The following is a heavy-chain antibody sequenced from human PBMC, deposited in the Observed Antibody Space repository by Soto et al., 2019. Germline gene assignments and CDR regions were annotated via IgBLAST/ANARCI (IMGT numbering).Heavy chain of an antibody. Sequence: PSETLSLTCTVAGGSISSYYWSWIRQPPGKGLEWIGYIYYSGSTNYNPSLQSRVTISVDTSKNHFSLKLSSVTAADTAVYYWAKGIAAAYNWFDPWGQGTLVTVSS. CDR1: GGSISSYY. CDR3: AKGIAAAYNWFDP. J-gene: IGHJ5*02. D-gene: IGHD6-13*01. V-gene: IGHV4-59*01. CDR2: IYYSGST.